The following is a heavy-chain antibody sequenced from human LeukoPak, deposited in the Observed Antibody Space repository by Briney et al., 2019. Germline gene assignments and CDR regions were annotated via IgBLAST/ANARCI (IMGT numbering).Heavy chain of an antibody. Sequence: GGSLRLSCAASGFTFSSYGMHWVRQAPGKGLEWVAFIRYDGSNKYYADSVKGRFTISRDNSKNSLYLQMNSLRAEDTALYYCATYGSGSGTFFDSWGQGTLVTVSS. CDR1: GFTFSSYG. CDR3: ATYGSGSGTFFDS. CDR2: IRYDGSNK. D-gene: IGHD3-10*01. J-gene: IGHJ4*01. V-gene: IGHV3-30*02.